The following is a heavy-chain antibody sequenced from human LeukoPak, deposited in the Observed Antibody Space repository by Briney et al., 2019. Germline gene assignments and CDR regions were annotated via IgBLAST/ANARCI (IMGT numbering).Heavy chain of an antibody. Sequence: PSETLSLTCTVSGGSISSSSYYWGWIRQPPGKGLEWIGSIYYSGSTYYNPSHKSRVTISVDTSKNQFSLKLSSVTAADTAVYYCARENYDYVWGSYRPTHWGQGTLVTVSS. J-gene: IGHJ4*02. CDR1: GGSISSSSYY. CDR2: IYYSGST. V-gene: IGHV4-39*02. CDR3: ARENYDYVWGSYRPTH. D-gene: IGHD3-16*02.